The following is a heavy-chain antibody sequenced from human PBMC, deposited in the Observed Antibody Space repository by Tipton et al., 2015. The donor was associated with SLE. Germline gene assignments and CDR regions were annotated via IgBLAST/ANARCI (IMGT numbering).Heavy chain of an antibody. CDR3: AHLPSAAHDWSFDL. J-gene: IGHJ2*01. CDR2: IYTGGNA. CDR1: AFSVSAYH. V-gene: IGHV3-53*05. D-gene: IGHD2-2*01. Sequence: SLRLSCAASAFSVSAYHMAWVRQAPGKGLEWVSVIYTGGNAYYADSVKGRFTISRDNSKNTLDLQMNSLRAEDTAVSYCAHLPSAAHDWSFDLWGRGTLVTVSS.